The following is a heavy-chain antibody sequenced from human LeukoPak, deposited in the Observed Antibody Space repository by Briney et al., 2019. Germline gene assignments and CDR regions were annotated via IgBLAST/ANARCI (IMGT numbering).Heavy chain of an antibody. CDR2: ITSHGGST. CDR3: VKERGYRSTWRLEY. D-gene: IGHD6-13*01. Sequence: GGSLRLSCAASGLSFSDHAMNWVRQAPGKGLEWVAVITSHGGSTSYADSVKGRFTISRDNSKNTLYLQMSSLKIEDTAVYYCVKERGYRSTWRLEYWGQGTLVTVSS. V-gene: IGHV3-23*01. J-gene: IGHJ4*02. CDR1: GLSFSDHA.